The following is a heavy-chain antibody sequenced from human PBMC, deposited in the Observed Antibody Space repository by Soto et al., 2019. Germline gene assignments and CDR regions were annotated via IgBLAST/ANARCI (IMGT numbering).Heavy chain of an antibody. CDR3: AKDQIFIAAAGRYGMDV. CDR1: GFTFSSYG. J-gene: IGHJ6*02. D-gene: IGHD6-13*01. V-gene: IGHV3-30*18. Sequence: GSLRLACTASGFTFSSYGMHGVRQAPGKGLEWVAVISYDGSNKYYADSVKGRFTISRDNSKNTLYLQMKSLRAEDTAVYYCAKDQIFIAAAGRYGMDVWGQGTTVTVSS. CDR2: ISYDGSNK.